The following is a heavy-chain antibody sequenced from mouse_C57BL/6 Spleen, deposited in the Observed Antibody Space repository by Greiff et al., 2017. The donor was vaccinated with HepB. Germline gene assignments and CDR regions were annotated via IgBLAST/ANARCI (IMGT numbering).Heavy chain of an antibody. CDR3: AREGGMIIDY. D-gene: IGHD2-4*01. CDR2: IDPSDSDT. J-gene: IGHJ2*01. CDR1: GYTFTSYW. Sequence: VQLQQPGAELVRPGSSVKLSCKASGYTFTSYWMHWVKQRPIQGLEWIGNIDPSDSDTHYNQKFKDKATLTADKSSSTAYMQLSSLTSEDSAVYYWAREGGMIIDYWGQGTTLTVSS. V-gene: IGHV1-52*01.